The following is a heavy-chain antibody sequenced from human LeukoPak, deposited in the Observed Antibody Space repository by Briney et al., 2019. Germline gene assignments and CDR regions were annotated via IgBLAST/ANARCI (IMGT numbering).Heavy chain of an antibody. J-gene: IGHJ4*02. V-gene: IGHV3-23*01. D-gene: IGHD2-2*01. CDR3: AKEEVVPAAKGFDY. Sequence: GGSVRLSCAASGFTFRSYVMSWVRQAPGKGLEWVEGISGSGGSTYYADSVKGRFTISSDNSKNTLYLQMNSLRAEDTAVYYCAKEEVVPAAKGFDYWGQGTLVTVSS. CDR1: GFTFRSYV. CDR2: ISGSGGST.